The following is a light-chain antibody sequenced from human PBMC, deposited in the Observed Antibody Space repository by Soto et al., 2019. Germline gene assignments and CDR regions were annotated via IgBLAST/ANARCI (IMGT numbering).Light chain of an antibody. CDR1: QSISSS. V-gene: IGKV1-39*01. CDR2: AAA. Sequence: DIQVTQYPSSLSPSVGDRVTITGRASQSISSSLNWYQQKPGKAPKLLIYAAASLQSGVPSRFSGSASGTDFTLTINSLQPEDFATYYCQQSYSIPYTFGQGTRLEIK. J-gene: IGKJ5*01. CDR3: QQSYSIPYT.